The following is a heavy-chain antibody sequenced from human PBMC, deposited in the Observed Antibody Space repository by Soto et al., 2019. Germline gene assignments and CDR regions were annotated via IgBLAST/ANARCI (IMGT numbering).Heavy chain of an antibody. CDR1: GYTFTNFG. Sequence: ASVKVSCKASGYTFTNFGISWVRQAPGQGLEWMGWISAYNGNTNYAQKFQGRVTMTTDTSTSTDYMEVRRLRFDDTAVYYCARGPLDYPIPDFDYWGQGTLVTVSS. D-gene: IGHD2-8*01. V-gene: IGHV1-18*01. CDR3: ARGPLDYPIPDFDY. CDR2: ISAYNGNT. J-gene: IGHJ4*02.